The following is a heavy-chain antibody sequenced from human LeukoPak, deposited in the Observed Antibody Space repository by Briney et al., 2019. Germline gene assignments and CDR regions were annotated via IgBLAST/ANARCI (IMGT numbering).Heavy chain of an antibody. J-gene: IGHJ4*02. CDR3: ASHYSSGSYRYAGSFDS. V-gene: IGHV4-34*01. Sequence: SETLSLTCAVYGGSFSDYYWSWIRQPPGKGMEWIGEINHSGTTNYSPSLKSRVSISVDTSKNQFSLKLNSVTAADAAMYYCASHYSSGSYRYAGSFDSWGQGMLVNVSS. CDR1: GGSFSDYY. CDR2: INHSGTT. D-gene: IGHD3-16*02.